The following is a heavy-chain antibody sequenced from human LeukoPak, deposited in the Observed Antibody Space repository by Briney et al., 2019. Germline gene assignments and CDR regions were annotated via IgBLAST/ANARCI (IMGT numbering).Heavy chain of an antibody. Sequence: GGSLRLSCAASGFTFSSYSMNWVRQAPGKGLEWVSSISSGSTYMYYADSVKGRFTISRDNAQNSMYLQMNSLRAEDTAVYYCGRVGGRSKAAKGDAFDIWGQGTMIVVSS. CDR2: ISSGSTYM. J-gene: IGHJ3*02. D-gene: IGHD6-6*01. CDR3: GRVGGRSKAAKGDAFDI. V-gene: IGHV3-21*01. CDR1: GFTFSSYS.